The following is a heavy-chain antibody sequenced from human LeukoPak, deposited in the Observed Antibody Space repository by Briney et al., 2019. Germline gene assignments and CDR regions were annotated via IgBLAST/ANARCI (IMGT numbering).Heavy chain of an antibody. J-gene: IGHJ6*02. CDR2: IYYSGST. Sequence: SQTLSLTCTVSGGSISSGGYYWSWIRQHPGTGLEWIGYIYYSGSTYYNPSLKSRVTISVDTSKNQFSLKLSSVTAADTAVYYCARAERGSYGMDVWGQGTTVTVSS. CDR1: GGSISSGGYY. CDR3: ARAERGSYGMDV. V-gene: IGHV4-31*03. D-gene: IGHD5-12*01.